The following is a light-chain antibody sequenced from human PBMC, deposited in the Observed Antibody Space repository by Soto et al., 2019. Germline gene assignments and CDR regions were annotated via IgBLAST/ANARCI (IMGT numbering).Light chain of an antibody. V-gene: IGLV1-47*01. CDR3: AAWDDSLSGVV. J-gene: IGLJ2*01. Sequence: QSVLTQPPSASGTPGQRVTISCSGSRSNIGSNYVFWYQQIPGMAPKLLIYRNDQRPSGVPDRFSGSKSGTSASLGISGLRSEDEADYYCAAWDDSLSGVVFGGGTQLTVL. CDR1: RSNIGSNY. CDR2: RND.